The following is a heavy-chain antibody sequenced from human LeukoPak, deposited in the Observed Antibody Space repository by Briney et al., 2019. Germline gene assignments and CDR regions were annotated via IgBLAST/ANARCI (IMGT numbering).Heavy chain of an antibody. CDR2: IWYDGSNK. V-gene: IGHV3-33*06. D-gene: IGHD2-2*01. J-gene: IGHJ4*02. CDR1: GFTFSSYG. Sequence: GRSLRLSCAASGFTFSSYGMHWVRQAPGKGLEWVAVIWYDGSNKYYADSVKGRFTISRDNSKNTLYLQMNSLRAEDTAVYYCAKEMGYCSSTSCPMGFDYWGQGTLVTISS. CDR3: AKEMGYCSSTSCPMGFDY.